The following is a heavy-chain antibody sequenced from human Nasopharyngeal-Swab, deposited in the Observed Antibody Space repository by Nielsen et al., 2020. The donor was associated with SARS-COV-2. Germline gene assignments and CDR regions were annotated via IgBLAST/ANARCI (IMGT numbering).Heavy chain of an antibody. CDR3: ARRETKQWLVPVGYFDL. CDR1: GGSISSSSYY. D-gene: IGHD6-19*01. V-gene: IGHV4-39*01. J-gene: IGHJ2*01. Sequence: SETLSLTCTVSGGSISSSSYYWGWIRQPPGKGLEWIGSIYYSGSTYYNPSLKSRVTISVDTSKNQFSLKLSSVTAADTAVYYCARRETKQWLVPVGYFDLWGRGTLVTVSS. CDR2: IYYSGST.